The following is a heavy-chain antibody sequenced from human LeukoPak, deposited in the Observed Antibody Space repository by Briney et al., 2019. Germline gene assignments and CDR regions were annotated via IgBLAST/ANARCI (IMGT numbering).Heavy chain of an antibody. Sequence: PGGSLRLSCAASGFTFSNFGMHWVRQAPGKGLEWVAVIWNDGTNQFYTDSVKGRFTISRDNSKNTQYLQMNSLRVEDTAVYYCAKGDAGGNFHYFDYWGQGALVTVSS. J-gene: IGHJ4*02. CDR2: IWNDGTNQ. D-gene: IGHD1-1*01. V-gene: IGHV3-30*02. CDR3: AKGDAGGNFHYFDY. CDR1: GFTFSNFG.